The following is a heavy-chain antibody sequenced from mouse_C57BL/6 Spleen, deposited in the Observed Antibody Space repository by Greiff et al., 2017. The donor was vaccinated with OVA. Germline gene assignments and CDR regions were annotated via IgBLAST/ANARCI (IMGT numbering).Heavy chain of an antibody. CDR2: IYPGSGST. J-gene: IGHJ2*01. D-gene: IGHD1-1*01. CDR1: GYTFTSYW. V-gene: IGHV1-55*01. Sequence: QVQLQQPGAELVKPGASVKMSCKASGYTFTSYWITWVKQRPGQGLEWIGDIYPGSGSTNYNEKFKSKATLTVDTSSSTAYMQLSSLTSEDSAVYYGAREESPHYYGSRTFDYWGQGTTLTVSS. CDR3: AREESPHYYGSRTFDY.